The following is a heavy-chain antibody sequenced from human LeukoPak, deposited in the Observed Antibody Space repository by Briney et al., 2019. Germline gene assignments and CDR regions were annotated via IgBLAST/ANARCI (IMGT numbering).Heavy chain of an antibody. V-gene: IGHV3-23*01. CDR2: ISGSGGST. CDR1: GFTFSSYA. D-gene: IGHD3-10*01. J-gene: IGHJ3*02. Sequence: PGGSLRLSCAASGFTFSSYAMSWVRQAPGKGLERVSAISGSGGSTYYADSVKGRFTISRDNSKNTLYLQMNSLRAEDTAVYYCAKDSRHPLWFGESLGAFDIWGQGTMVTVSS. CDR3: AKDSRHPLWFGESLGAFDI.